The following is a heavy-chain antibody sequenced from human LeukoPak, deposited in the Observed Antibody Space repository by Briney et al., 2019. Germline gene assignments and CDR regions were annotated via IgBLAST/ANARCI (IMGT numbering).Heavy chain of an antibody. CDR1: GFIFSSHG. Sequence: PGGSLRLSCAASGFIFSSHGMNWVRQAPGKGLEWVSGVSPSGDITYYADSVKGRFTISRDNSKNTLYLQMNSLRAEDTAVYYCAKDLALPIVLMVYAPEGDAFDIWGQGTMVTVSS. CDR3: AKDLALPIVLMVYAPEGDAFDI. CDR2: VSPSGDIT. V-gene: IGHV3-23*01. J-gene: IGHJ3*02. D-gene: IGHD2-8*01.